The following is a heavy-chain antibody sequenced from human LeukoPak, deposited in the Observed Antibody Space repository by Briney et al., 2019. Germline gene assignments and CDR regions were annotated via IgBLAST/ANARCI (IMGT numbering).Heavy chain of an antibody. D-gene: IGHD2-21*02. CDR3: ARDLHGYCGGDCYSLED. V-gene: IGHV1-46*01. J-gene: IGHJ4*02. CDR2: INPSGGST. CDR1: GGTFSSYA. Sequence: ASVKVSCKASGGTFSSYAISWVRQAPGQGLEWMGIINPSGGSTSYAQKFQGRVTMTRDTSTSTVYMELSSLRSEDTAVYYCARDLHGYCGGDCYSLEDWGQGTLVTVSS.